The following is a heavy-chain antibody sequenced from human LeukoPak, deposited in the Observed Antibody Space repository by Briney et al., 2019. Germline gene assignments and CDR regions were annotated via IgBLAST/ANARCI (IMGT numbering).Heavy chain of an antibody. CDR2: ISWNSGST. J-gene: IGHJ5*02. Sequence: GGSLRLSCAASGFTFDDYAMHWVRQAPGKGLEWVSGISWNSGSTSYADSVKGRFTISRDNAKNTLYLQMNSLRAEDTAVYYCARAPGYYGSGDWFDPWGQGTLVTVSS. CDR1: GFTFDDYA. CDR3: ARAPGYYGSGDWFDP. V-gene: IGHV3-9*01. D-gene: IGHD3-10*01.